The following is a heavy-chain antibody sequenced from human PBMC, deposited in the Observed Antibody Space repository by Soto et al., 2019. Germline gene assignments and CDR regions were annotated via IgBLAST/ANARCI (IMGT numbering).Heavy chain of an antibody. CDR2: INAGNGNT. V-gene: IGHV1-3*01. CDR1: GYTFTSYA. J-gene: IGHJ4*02. CDR3: ARDLQADY. Sequence: QVQLVQSGAEVKKPGASVKVSCKASGYTFTSYAMHWVRQAPGQRLEWMGWINAGNGNTKYSQKFQGRVTITRDTAARTAYMELCSLRSEDTAVYYCARDLQADYWGQGTLVTVSS.